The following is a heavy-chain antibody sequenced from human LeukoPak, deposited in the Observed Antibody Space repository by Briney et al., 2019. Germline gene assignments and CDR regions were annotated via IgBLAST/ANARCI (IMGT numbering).Heavy chain of an antibody. D-gene: IGHD2-21*01. CDR2: IYWDDDK. V-gene: IGHV2-5*02. Sequence: SGPTLVKPTQTLTLTCTFSGFSLSTNGVGVGWIRQPPGKALEWLALIYWDDDKRYNTYLESRLTITQDTSKNQVVLSMTNMDPVDTATYYCAHGPSTSVWNYFDYWGQGTLVTVSS. CDR3: AHGPSTSVWNYFDY. CDR1: GFSLSTNGVG. J-gene: IGHJ4*02.